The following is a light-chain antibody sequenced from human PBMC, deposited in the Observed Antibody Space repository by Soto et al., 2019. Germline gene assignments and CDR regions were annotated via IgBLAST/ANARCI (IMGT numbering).Light chain of an antibody. Sequence: IVMTQSRATLSVSPWERATLSCRASQSVSSNLAWYQQKAGQAPRLLINGASTRATGIPARFSGSGSGTEFTLTMRRLQSEDFAVSYCQQYNNWPPWTFGQGTKVDI. V-gene: IGKV3-15*01. CDR1: QSVSSN. CDR2: GAS. J-gene: IGKJ1*01. CDR3: QQYNNWPPWT.